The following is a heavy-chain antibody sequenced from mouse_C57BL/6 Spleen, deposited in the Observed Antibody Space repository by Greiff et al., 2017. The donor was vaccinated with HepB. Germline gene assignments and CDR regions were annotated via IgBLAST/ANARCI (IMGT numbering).Heavy chain of an antibody. D-gene: IGHD2-2*01. CDR1: GYSITSGYY. CDR2: ISYDGSN. V-gene: IGHV3-6*01. J-gene: IGHJ1*03. CDR3: ARGDGYDRYFDV. Sequence: ESGPGLVKPSQSLSLTCSVTGYSITSGYYWNWIRQFPGNKLEWMGYISYDGSNNYNPSLKNRISITRDTSKNQFFLKLNSVTTEDTAIYYCARGDGYDRYFDVWGTGTTVTVSS.